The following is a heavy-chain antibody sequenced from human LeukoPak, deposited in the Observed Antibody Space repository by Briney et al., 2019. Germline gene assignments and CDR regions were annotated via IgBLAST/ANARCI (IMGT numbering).Heavy chain of an antibody. CDR3: AKGHSAHGTGFDY. CDR2: ISGSGDTT. CDR1: ELSFSRFA. Sequence: GGSLRLSCAASELSFSRFAMSWVRQAPGKGLEWVSTISGSGDTTYYADSVKGRFTISRDNLKNTLYVQMNSQRVDDTAVYYCAKGHSAHGTGFDYWGQGTPVIVSS. V-gene: IGHV3-23*01. D-gene: IGHD1-1*01. J-gene: IGHJ4*02.